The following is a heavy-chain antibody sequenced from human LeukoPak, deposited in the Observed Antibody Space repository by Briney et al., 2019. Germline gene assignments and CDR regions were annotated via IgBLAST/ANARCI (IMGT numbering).Heavy chain of an antibody. V-gene: IGHV4-39*07. Sequence: SETLSLTCTVSGGSISSSSYYWGWIRQPPGKGLEWIGSIYYSGSTYYNPSLKSQVTISVDTSKDQFSLKLSSVTAADTAVYYCARDYQGGYGDKTVDYWGQGTLVTVSS. CDR1: GGSISSSSYY. CDR3: ARDYQGGYGDKTVDY. CDR2: IYYSGST. D-gene: IGHD5-18*01. J-gene: IGHJ4*02.